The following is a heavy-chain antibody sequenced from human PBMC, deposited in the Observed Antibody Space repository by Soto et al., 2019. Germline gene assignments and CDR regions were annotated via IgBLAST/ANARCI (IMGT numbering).Heavy chain of an antibody. CDR1: GYTFTSYA. CDR3: ARQDDFWSGSNWFDP. D-gene: IGHD3-3*01. J-gene: IGHJ5*02. V-gene: IGHV1-3*01. CDR2: INAGNGNT. Sequence: ASVKVSCKASGYTFTSYAMHCVRQAPGQRLEWMGWINAGNGNTKYPQEFQGRVTITRDTSASTAYMELSSLRSEDTAVYYCARQDDFWSGSNWFDPWGQGTLVTVSS.